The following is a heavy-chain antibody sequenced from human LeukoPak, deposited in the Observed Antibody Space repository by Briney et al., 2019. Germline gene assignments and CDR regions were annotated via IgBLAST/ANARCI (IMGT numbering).Heavy chain of an antibody. CDR1: GFTLSSYW. CDR3: ARGRATTVSFYHYYYMDV. CDR2: INSVGSNT. V-gene: IGHV3-74*01. J-gene: IGHJ6*03. D-gene: IGHD4-11*01. Sequence: AGGSLRLSCAASGFTLSSYWMHWVRRVPGTGLVWVSSINSVGSNTNCADSVKGRFTISRDNAKNTVYLQINSLRAEDTAVYYCARGRATTVSFYHYYYMDVWGKGTTVTVS.